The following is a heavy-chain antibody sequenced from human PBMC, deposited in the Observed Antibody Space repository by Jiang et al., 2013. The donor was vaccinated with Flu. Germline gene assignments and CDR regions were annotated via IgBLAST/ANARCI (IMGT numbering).Heavy chain of an antibody. J-gene: IGHJ2*01. CDR1: GFTVSSNY. Sequence: PGGSLRLSCAASGFTVSSNYMSWVRQAPGKGLEWVSVIYSGGSTYYADSVKGRFTISRDNSKNTLYLQMNSLRAEDTAVYYCARKYYYDSSGSEWYFDLWGRGTLVTVSS. CDR2: IYSGGST. D-gene: IGHD3-22*01. V-gene: IGHV3-53*01. CDR3: ARKYYYDSSGSEWYFDL.